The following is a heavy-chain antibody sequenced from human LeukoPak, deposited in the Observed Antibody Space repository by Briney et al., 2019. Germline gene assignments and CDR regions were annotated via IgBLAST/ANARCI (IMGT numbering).Heavy chain of an antibody. D-gene: IGHD6-19*01. CDR1: GGTFSSYA. Sequence: GASVKFSCKASGGTFSSYAISWVRQAPGQGLEWMGGIIPIFGTANYAQKFQGRVTITADESTSTAYMELSSLRSEDTAVYYCARDRVLWHSSGSGGIQHWGQGTLVTVSS. J-gene: IGHJ1*01. CDR2: IIPIFGTA. CDR3: ARDRVLWHSSGSGGIQH. V-gene: IGHV1-69*13.